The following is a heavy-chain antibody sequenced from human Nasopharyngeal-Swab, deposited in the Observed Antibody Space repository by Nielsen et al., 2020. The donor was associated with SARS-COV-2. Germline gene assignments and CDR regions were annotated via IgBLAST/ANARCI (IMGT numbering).Heavy chain of an antibody. CDR2: ISAYNGNT. D-gene: IGHD5-18*01. CDR3: ATDLFTAMLGDY. J-gene: IGHJ4*02. Sequence: ASVKVSCKASGYTFTSYGISWVRQAPGQGLEWMGWISAYNGNTNYAQKLQGRVTMTEDTSTDTAYMELSSLRSEDTAVYYCATDLFTAMLGDYWGQGTLVTVSS. CDR1: GYTFTSYG. V-gene: IGHV1-18*01.